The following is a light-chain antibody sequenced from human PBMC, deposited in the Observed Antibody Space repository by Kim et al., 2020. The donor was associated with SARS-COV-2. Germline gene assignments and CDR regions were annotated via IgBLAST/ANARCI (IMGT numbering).Light chain of an antibody. CDR1: QTVSSS. J-gene: IGKJ1*01. CDR2: DTS. CDR3: QQRSTWRWR. Sequence: ETVLTQSPATLSLSTGERATLSCRTSQTVSSSLAWYQQKPGQAPRLFIYDTSERATGIPTRFSGSGSGTDFTLTISSLEPEDFAVYYCQQRSTWRWRFGQGTKVDIK. V-gene: IGKV3-11*01.